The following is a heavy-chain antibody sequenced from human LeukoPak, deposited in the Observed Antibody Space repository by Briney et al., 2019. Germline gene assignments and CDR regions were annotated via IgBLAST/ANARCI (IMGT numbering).Heavy chain of an antibody. CDR2: VYTSGST. V-gene: IGHV4-4*07. CDR3: AREGGMVRGVDY. J-gene: IGHJ4*02. Sequence: SETLSLTCAVSGGSLSRYFWSWIRQPAGKGLEWIGRVYTSGSTTYNPSLKSRVTMSVDTSKNQSSLKLSSVTAADTAVYYCAREGGMVRGVDYWGQGTLVTVSS. CDR1: GGSLSRYF. D-gene: IGHD3-10*01.